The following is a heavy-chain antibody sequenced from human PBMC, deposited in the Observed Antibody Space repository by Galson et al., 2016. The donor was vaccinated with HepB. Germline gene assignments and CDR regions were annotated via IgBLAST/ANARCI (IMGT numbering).Heavy chain of an antibody. CDR2: SGVYGGRHST. D-gene: IGHD5-12*01. CDR1: GFILGDHY. Sequence: SLRLSCAGSGFILGDHYIDWVRRAPGKGLEWVGRSGVYGGRHSTRHAASVRGRFDFSRVDSKNSVYLQMNSLTTEDTAVYYCTRSIGPTGMDAWGQGTTVTVSS. CDR3: TRSIGPTGMDA. J-gene: IGHJ6*02. V-gene: IGHV3-72*01.